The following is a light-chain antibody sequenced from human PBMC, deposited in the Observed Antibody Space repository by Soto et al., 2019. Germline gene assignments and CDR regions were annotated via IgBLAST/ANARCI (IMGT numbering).Light chain of an antibody. V-gene: IGLV2-18*01. CDR2: EVS. J-gene: IGLJ3*02. CDR3: SLYTSSSTWV. Sequence: QSALTQPPSVSGSPGQSVTISCTGTSSEVGSYNRVSWYQQPPGTAPKLMIYEVSNRPLGVPDRFSGSKSGNTASLTISGLQAEDEADYYCSLYTSSSTWVFGGGTKLTVL. CDR1: SSEVGSYNR.